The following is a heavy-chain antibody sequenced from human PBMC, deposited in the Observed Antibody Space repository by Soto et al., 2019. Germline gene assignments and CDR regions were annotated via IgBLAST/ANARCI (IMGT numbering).Heavy chain of an antibody. Sequence: QLQLQESGPGLVKPSETLSLTCTVSGGSISSSSYYWGWIRQPPGKGLEWIGSIYYSGSTYYNPSLKSRVTISVDTSKTQFSLKLSSVTAADTAVYYCARDYDFWSGYAQYYFDYWGQGTLVTVSS. CDR2: IYYSGST. V-gene: IGHV4-39*02. D-gene: IGHD3-3*01. J-gene: IGHJ4*02. CDR3: ARDYDFWSGYAQYYFDY. CDR1: GGSISSSSYY.